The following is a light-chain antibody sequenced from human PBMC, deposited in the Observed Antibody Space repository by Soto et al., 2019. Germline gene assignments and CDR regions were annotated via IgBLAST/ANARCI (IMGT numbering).Light chain of an antibody. V-gene: IGKV1-39*01. CDR2: AAS. CDR1: QNIRSH. CDR3: QQSYSPPPIT. Sequence: DIQMTQSPSAQSASVGDTVTITCRASQNIRSHLNWYQQKPGKAPALLIYAASSLQSTVPSRFSGSGSGTDFTLTISSLQPEDFATYYCQQSYSPPPITFGQGTRLEIK. J-gene: IGKJ5*01.